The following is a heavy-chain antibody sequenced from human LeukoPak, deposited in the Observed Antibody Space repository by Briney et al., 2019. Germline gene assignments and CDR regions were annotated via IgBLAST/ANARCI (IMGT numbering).Heavy chain of an antibody. D-gene: IGHD5-18*01. V-gene: IGHV4-39*01. Sequence: SETLSLTCSVSGDSISTTAYYWAWIRQPPGKGLEWIGNIYYSGITFHSPSLRSRVTISVDTSKNQFSLKLTSVTAADTAVYYCSRLQYTYGSEFDHWGQGTLVTVSS. CDR2: IYYSGIT. CDR3: SRLQYTYGSEFDH. J-gene: IGHJ4*02. CDR1: GDSISTTAYY.